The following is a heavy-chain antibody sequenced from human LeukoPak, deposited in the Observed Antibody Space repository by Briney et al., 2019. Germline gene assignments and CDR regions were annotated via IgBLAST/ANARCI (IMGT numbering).Heavy chain of an antibody. CDR3: VILARRDSCYPY. CDR1: GGSISSSSYY. Sequence: KPSETLSLTCTVSGGSISSSSYYWGWIRQPPGKGLEWIGNIYYSGSSYYNPSLKSRITISVDTSKNQFSLKLSSATAADTAVYYCVILARRDSCYPYWGQGTLVTVSS. V-gene: IGHV4-39*01. D-gene: IGHD2-15*01. CDR2: IYYSGSS. J-gene: IGHJ4*02.